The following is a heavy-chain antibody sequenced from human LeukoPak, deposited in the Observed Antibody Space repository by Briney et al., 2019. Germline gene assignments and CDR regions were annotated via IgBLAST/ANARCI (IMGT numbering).Heavy chain of an antibody. D-gene: IGHD3-3*01. V-gene: IGHV3-7*01. J-gene: IGHJ6*03. CDR3: ARSYYDFWSGYSLSHLPYYMDV. CDR2: IKQDGSEK. Sequence: PGGSLRLSCAASGFTFSSYWVSWVRQAPGKGLEWVANIKQDGSEKYYVDSVKGRFTISRDNAKNSLYLQMNSLRAEDTAVYYCARSYYDFWSGYSLSHLPYYMDVWGKGTTVTVSS. CDR1: GFTFSSYW.